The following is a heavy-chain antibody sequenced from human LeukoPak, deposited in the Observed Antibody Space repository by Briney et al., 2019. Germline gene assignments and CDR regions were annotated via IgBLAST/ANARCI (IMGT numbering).Heavy chain of an antibody. CDR3: AKDFHRLGEFDAFDI. D-gene: IGHD3-16*01. J-gene: IGHJ3*02. CDR2: IDGDGTTA. CDR1: GFTFSNYW. Sequence: GGSLRLSCAASGFTFSNYWMHWVRQAPGKGLVWVSRIDGDGTTANYAESVKGRFTISRDNANNTLYLQINSLRAEDTALYYCAKDFHRLGEFDAFDIWGQGTMVTVSS. V-gene: IGHV3-74*01.